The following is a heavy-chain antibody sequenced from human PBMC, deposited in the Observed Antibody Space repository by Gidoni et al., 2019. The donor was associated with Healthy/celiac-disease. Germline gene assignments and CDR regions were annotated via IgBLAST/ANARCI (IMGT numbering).Heavy chain of an antibody. CDR3: AKDKFENGPLDY. Sequence: EVQLVESGGVVVQPGGSLRLSCAASGFTFDDYTMHWFRQAPGKGLEWVSLISWDGGSTYYADSVKGRFTISRDNSKNSLYLQMNSLRTEDTALYYCAKDKFENGPLDYWGQGTLVTVSS. CDR1: GFTFDDYT. CDR2: ISWDGGST. J-gene: IGHJ4*02. D-gene: IGHD1-1*01. V-gene: IGHV3-43*01.